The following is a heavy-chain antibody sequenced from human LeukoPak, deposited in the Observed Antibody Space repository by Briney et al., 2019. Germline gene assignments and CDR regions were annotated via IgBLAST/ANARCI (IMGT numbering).Heavy chain of an antibody. V-gene: IGHV5-51*01. J-gene: IGHJ4*02. D-gene: IGHD2-2*01. CDR3: ARPSDCSTISCPFDY. CDR2: IYPGDSDT. CDR1: GNSFTSYW. Sequence: GESLKISCKASGNSFTSYWIAWVRQMPGKGLEWMGVIYPGDSDTRYSPSFQGQVTISADKSISTAYLQWSSLKASDTAMYYCARPSDCSTISCPFDYWGQGTLVTVSS.